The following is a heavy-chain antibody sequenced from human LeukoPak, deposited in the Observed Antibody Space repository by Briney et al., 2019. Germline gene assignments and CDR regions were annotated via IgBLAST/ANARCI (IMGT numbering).Heavy chain of an antibody. Sequence: KTSETLSLTCADYGGSFSGYYWAGSASPQGRGWSGLGVSHSGSTYYNPSLKSRVTISVDTSKNQFSLNLSSVTAADTAVYYCARGVARSSKFHFSYYFDYWGQGTLVTVSS. CDR2: SHSGST. CDR1: GGSFSGYY. CDR3: ARGVARSSKFHFSYYFDY. D-gene: IGHD6-6*01. J-gene: IGHJ4*02. V-gene: IGHV4-34*01.